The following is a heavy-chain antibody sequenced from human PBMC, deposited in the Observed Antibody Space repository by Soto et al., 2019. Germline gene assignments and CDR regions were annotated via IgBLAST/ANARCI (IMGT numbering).Heavy chain of an antibody. D-gene: IGHD3-16*02. J-gene: IGHJ4*02. CDR1: GGSISSGGYY. CDR3: ARGRLGQLSLTSSFDY. V-gene: IGHV4-31*03. CDR2: IYYSGST. Sequence: SETLSLTCTVSGGSISSGGYYWSWIRQHPGKGLEWIGYIYYSGSTFYNPSLQSRVALSVDTSKNQFSLKLNSVTAADTAVYYCARGRLGQLSLTSSFDYWGQGTLVTV.